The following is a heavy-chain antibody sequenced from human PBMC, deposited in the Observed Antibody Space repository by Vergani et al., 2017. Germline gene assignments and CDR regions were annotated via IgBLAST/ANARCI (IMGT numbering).Heavy chain of an antibody. Sequence: QVQLQESGPGLVKPSETLSLTCTVSGGSISSSSYYWGWIRQPPGKGLEWIGSIYYSGRTYYNPSLKSRVTISVDTSKNQFSLKLSSVTAADTAVYYCARADTYYYDSSGLFDIWGQGTMVTVSS. CDR2: IYYSGRT. CDR1: GGSISSSSYY. V-gene: IGHV4-39*07. D-gene: IGHD3-22*01. CDR3: ARADTYYYDSSGLFDI. J-gene: IGHJ3*02.